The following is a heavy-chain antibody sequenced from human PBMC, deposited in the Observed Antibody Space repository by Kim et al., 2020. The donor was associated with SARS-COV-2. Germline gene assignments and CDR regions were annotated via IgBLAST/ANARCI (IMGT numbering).Heavy chain of an antibody. CDR1: GFTVSSNY. CDR2: IYSGGST. J-gene: IGHJ4*02. CDR3: ARESDSSGRFGY. V-gene: IGHV3-66*01. D-gene: IGHD6-19*01. Sequence: GGSLRLSCAASGFTVSSNYMSWVRQAPGKGLEWVSVIYSGGSTYYADSVKGRFTISRDNSKNTLYLQMNSLRAEDTAVYYCARESDSSGRFGYCGQGTLVTVSS.